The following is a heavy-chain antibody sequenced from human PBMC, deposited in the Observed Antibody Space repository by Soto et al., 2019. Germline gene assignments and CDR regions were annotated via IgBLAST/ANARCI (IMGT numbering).Heavy chain of an antibody. CDR2: IYHSGST. D-gene: IGHD3-22*01. Sequence: SSETLSLTCAVSGGSISSGGYSWSWIRQPPGKGLECIGYIYHSGSTYYNPSLKSRVTMSVDMSKNHFSLKLSSMTAADTAVYYCAGSYDSSGYYWDYWGQGTLVTVSS. J-gene: IGHJ4*02. CDR1: GGSISSGGYS. V-gene: IGHV4-30-2*01. CDR3: AGSYDSSGYYWDY.